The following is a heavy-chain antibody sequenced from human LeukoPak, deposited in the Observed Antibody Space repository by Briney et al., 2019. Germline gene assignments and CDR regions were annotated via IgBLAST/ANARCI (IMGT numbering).Heavy chain of an antibody. Sequence: ASVKVSCKASGYTFTGYYMHWVRQAPGQGLEWMGWINPNSGGTNCAQKFQGRVTMTRDTSISTAYMELSRLRSDDTAVYYCASGGFIAAAGYDAFDIWGQGTMVTVSS. CDR2: INPNSGGT. CDR1: GYTFTGYY. V-gene: IGHV1-2*02. J-gene: IGHJ3*02. CDR3: ASGGFIAAAGYDAFDI. D-gene: IGHD6-13*01.